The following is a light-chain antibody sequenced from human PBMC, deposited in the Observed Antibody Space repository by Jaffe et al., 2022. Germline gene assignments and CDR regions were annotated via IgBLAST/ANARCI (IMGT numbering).Light chain of an antibody. CDR2: GAS. V-gene: IGKV3-20*01. J-gene: IGKJ1*01. Sequence: IVLTQSPGTLSLSPGERATLSCRASQSVSTSYLAWYQQKPGQAPRLLIYGASSRATGIPDRFSGSGSGTDFTLTISRLEPEDFAVYYCQKYGGSLWTFGQGTKVEIK. CDR3: QKYGGSLWT. CDR1: QSVSTSY.